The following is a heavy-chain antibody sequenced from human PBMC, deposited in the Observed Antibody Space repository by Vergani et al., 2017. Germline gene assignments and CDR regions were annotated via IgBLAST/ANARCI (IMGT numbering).Heavy chain of an antibody. V-gene: IGHV4-61*02. Sequence: QVQLQESGPGLVKPSQTLSLTCTVSGGSISSGSYYWSWIRQPAGKGLEWIGRIYTSGSTNYNPSLKSRVTISVDTSKNQFSLKLSSVTAADTAVYYCARDPGSGSLGFDYWGQGTLVTVSS. CDR3: ARDPGSGSLGFDY. CDR2: IYTSGST. D-gene: IGHD3-10*01. J-gene: IGHJ4*02. CDR1: GGSISSGSYY.